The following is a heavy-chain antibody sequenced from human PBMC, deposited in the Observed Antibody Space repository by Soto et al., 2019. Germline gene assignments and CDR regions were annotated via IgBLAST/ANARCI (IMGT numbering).Heavy chain of an antibody. Sequence: GGSLRLSCAASGFTFSSYSMNWVRQAPGKGLEWVSSISSSSSYIYYADSVKGRFTISRDNAKNSLYLQMNSLRAEDTAVYYCARDKWELPYYFDYWGQGTLVTVSS. D-gene: IGHD1-26*01. V-gene: IGHV3-21*01. CDR3: ARDKWELPYYFDY. CDR2: ISSSSSYI. CDR1: GFTFSSYS. J-gene: IGHJ4*02.